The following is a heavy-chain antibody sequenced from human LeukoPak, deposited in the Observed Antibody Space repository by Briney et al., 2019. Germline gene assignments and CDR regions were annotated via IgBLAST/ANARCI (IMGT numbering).Heavy chain of an antibody. D-gene: IGHD5-12*01. J-gene: IGHJ5*02. CDR3: AKDSGSSSGYESWFDP. CDR2: ISWSSDNI. V-gene: IGHV3-9*01. CDR1: GFTFDDYA. Sequence: QAGGSLRLSCAASGFTFDDYAMHWVRQAPGKGLEWVSGISWSSDNIDYADSVKGRFTISRDNAKNSLYLQMNSLRVEDTALYYCAKDSGSSSGYESWFDPWGQGTLVTVSS.